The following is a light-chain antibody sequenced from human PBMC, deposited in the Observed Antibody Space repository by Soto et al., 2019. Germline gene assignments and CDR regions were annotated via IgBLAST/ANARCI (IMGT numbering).Light chain of an antibody. V-gene: IGKV1-33*01. Sequence: DIQMTQSPSSLSASEGDRVTITCQASQDISHYLNWYQQKPGKAPKLLIYDASNLETGVPSKFSGSGSGTDFIFTISSLQPEDIATYYCQQFNNLPWTFGQGTKVEIE. CDR1: QDISHY. CDR3: QQFNNLPWT. J-gene: IGKJ1*01. CDR2: DAS.